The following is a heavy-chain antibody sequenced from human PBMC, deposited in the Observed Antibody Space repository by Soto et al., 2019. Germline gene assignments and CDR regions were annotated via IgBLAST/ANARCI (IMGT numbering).Heavy chain of an antibody. V-gene: IGHV1-24*01. CDR1: GYTLTELS. Sequence: GASVKVSCKVSGYTLTELSMHWVRQAPGKGLEWMGGFDPEDGETIYAQKFQGRVTMNEDTSTDTAYMELSSLRSEDTAVYYCATSVEMYYDFWSGYRSNYFDYWGQGTLVTVSS. CDR3: ATSVEMYYDFWSGYRSNYFDY. D-gene: IGHD3-3*01. CDR2: FDPEDGET. J-gene: IGHJ4*02.